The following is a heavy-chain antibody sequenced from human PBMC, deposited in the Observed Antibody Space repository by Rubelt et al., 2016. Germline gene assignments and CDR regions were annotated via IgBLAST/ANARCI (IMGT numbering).Heavy chain of an antibody. CDR1: GDSINNYY. D-gene: IGHD5/OR15-5a*01. J-gene: IGHJ6*03. Sequence: QVQLQESGPGLVKPSETLSLTCTVSGDSINNYYWSWIRQPPGKGLEWIGYIDYSGNTNYNSSLKSRVTILVDTSKNQFSLQTNSVTASETAVYYGARGRKLSTRKYYYCYYMDVWGEGTTVTVSS. CDR2: IDYSGNT. V-gene: IGHV4-59*01. CDR3: ARGRKLSTRKYYYCYYMDV.